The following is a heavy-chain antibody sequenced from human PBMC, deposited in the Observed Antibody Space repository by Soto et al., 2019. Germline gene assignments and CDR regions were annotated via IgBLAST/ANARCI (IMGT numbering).Heavy chain of an antibody. D-gene: IGHD2-15*01. CDR2: ISSSSSHT. Sequence: EVQLVESGGGLVKPGGSLRLSCAASGFTFRTYSMTWVRKAPGQGLEWVSSISSSSSHTYYADSVEGRFTISRNNAENSLYLQMNSLRVEDTAVYYCANNWNSGGTCCPDSWGQGTLVTVSS. CDR1: GFTFRTYS. V-gene: IGHV3-21*02. CDR3: ANNWNSGGTCCPDS. J-gene: IGHJ4*02.